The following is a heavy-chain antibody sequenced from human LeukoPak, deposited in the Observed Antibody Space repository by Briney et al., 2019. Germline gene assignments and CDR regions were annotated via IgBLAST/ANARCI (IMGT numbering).Heavy chain of an antibody. Sequence: ASVKVSCKASGYTFTGYYMHWVRQAPGQGLEWMGWINPNSGGTNYAQKFQGRVPMTRDTSISTAYMELSRLRSDDTAVYYCARAVFRPAAVDYWGQGTLVTVSS. CDR2: INPNSGGT. J-gene: IGHJ4*02. V-gene: IGHV1-2*02. D-gene: IGHD2-2*01. CDR1: GYTFTGYY. CDR3: ARAVFRPAAVDY.